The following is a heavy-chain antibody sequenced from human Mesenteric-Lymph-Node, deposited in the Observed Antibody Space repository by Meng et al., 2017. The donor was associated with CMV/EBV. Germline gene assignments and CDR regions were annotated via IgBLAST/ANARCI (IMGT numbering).Heavy chain of an antibody. CDR1: GDTFTNYY. V-gene: IGHV1-8*03. J-gene: IGHJ4*02. D-gene: IGHD6-13*01. Sequence: ASVKVSCKASGDTFTNYYMHWVRQAPGQGLEWMGWMNPNSGNTGYAQKFQGRVTITRNTSISTAYMELSSLRSEDTAVYYCARGTRSSWYDYWGQGTLVTVSS. CDR3: ARGTRSSWYDY. CDR2: MNPNSGNT.